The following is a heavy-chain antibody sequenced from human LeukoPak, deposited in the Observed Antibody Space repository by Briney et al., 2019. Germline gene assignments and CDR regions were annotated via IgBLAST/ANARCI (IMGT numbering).Heavy chain of an antibody. CDR2: ISSNGGST. CDR1: GFTFSSYA. J-gene: IGHJ4*02. Sequence: GGSLRLSCSASGFTFSSYAMHWVRQAPGKGLEYVSAISSNGGSTYYADSVKGRFTISRNNSKNTLYLQMSSLRAEDTAVYYCATMASDVFEYWGQGTLVTVSS. CDR3: ATMASDVFEY. D-gene: IGHD5-24*01. V-gene: IGHV3-64D*06.